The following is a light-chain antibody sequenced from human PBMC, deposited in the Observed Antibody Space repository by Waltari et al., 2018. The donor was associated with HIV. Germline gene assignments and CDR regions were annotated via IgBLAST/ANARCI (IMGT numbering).Light chain of an antibody. V-gene: IGKV3D-20*02. CDR1: QTVSSSD. Sequence: VLTQSPGTLSLSPGERATLSCRASQTVSSSDLAWYQQKSGQSPRLLIYGASSRATGIPERFSGSGSGTDFTLTISRLEPEDFAIYYCQQRSKWPTTFGQGTKVEMK. J-gene: IGKJ1*01. CDR3: QQRSKWPTT. CDR2: GAS.